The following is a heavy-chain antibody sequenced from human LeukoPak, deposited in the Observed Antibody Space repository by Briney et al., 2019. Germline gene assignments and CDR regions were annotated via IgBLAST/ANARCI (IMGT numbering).Heavy chain of an antibody. CDR1: GGSISSYY. V-gene: IGHV4-59*01. Sequence: SETLSLTCTVSGGSISSYYWSWIRQPPGKGLEWIGYIYYSGSTNYNPSLKSRVTISVDTSKNQFSLKLSSVTAADTAVYYCARDGSGFGELYHMPNWYFDLWGRGTLVTVSS. J-gene: IGHJ2*01. CDR2: IYYSGST. D-gene: IGHD3-10*01. CDR3: ARDGSGFGELYHMPNWYFDL.